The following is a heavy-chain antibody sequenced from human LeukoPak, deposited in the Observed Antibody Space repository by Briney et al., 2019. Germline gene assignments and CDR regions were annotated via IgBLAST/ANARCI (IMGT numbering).Heavy chain of an antibody. J-gene: IGHJ4*02. CDR1: GGSISNYY. D-gene: IGHD5-24*01. CDR3: ARGRWLQFSD. CDR2: IYFTGST. Sequence: SETLSLTCTVSGGSISNYYWNWIRQPPGKGLEWIGYIYFTGSTNYDPSLKSRVTISLDTSKNQFSLKLSSVTAADTAIYYCARGRWLQFSDWGPGTLVTVSS. V-gene: IGHV4-59*01.